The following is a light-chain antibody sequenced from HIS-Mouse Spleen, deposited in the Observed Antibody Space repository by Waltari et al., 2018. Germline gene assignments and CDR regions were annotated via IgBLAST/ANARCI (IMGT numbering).Light chain of an antibody. CDR1: SSDVGGYNY. CDR2: DFS. CDR3: SSYTSSSTVV. J-gene: IGLJ2*01. Sequence: QSALTQPASVSGSPGQSITIPCTGTSSDVGGYNYFSWYQQHPGKAPQLMIYDFSNRPSGVSNRFSGSKSGNTASLTISGLQAEDEADYYCSSYTSSSTVVFGGGTKLTVL. V-gene: IGLV2-14*03.